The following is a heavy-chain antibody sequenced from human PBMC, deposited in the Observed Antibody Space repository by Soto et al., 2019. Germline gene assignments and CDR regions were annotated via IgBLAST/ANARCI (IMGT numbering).Heavy chain of an antibody. CDR3: ARDGTYSNYVKSLDYYYYYYMDV. J-gene: IGHJ6*03. V-gene: IGHV1-2*04. Sequence: GASVKVSCKASGYTFTGYYMHWVRQAPGQGLEWMGWINPNSGGTNYAQKFQGWVTMTRDTSISTAYMELSRLRSDDTAVYYCARDGTYSNYVKSLDYYYYYYMDVWGKGTTVTVSS. CDR1: GYTFTGYY. D-gene: IGHD4-4*01. CDR2: INPNSGGT.